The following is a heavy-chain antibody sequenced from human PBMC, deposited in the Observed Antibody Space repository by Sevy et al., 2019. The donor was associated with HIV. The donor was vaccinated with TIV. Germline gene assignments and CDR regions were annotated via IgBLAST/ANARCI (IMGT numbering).Heavy chain of an antibody. CDR1: GGSISSYY. J-gene: IGHJ6*03. V-gene: IGHV4-59*01. CDR2: IYYSGST. Sequence: SETLSLTCTVSGGSISSYYWSWIRQPPGKGLEWIGYIYYSGSTNYNPSLKSRFTISVDTSKNQFSLKLSSVTAADTAVYYCASGGSGSYYRVNYYMDVWGKGTTVTVSS. D-gene: IGHD3-10*01. CDR3: ASGGSGSYYRVNYYMDV.